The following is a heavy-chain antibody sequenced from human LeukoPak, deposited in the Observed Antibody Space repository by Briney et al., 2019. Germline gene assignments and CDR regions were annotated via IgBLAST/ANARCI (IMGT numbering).Heavy chain of an antibody. CDR2: IYYSGST. Sequence: GYIYYSGSTNYNPSLKSRVTISVDTSKNQFSLKLSSVTAADTAVYYCAREGTDYYYYGMDVWGQGTTVTVSS. CDR3: AREGTDYYYYGMDV. V-gene: IGHV4-59*01. J-gene: IGHJ6*02. D-gene: IGHD3-10*01.